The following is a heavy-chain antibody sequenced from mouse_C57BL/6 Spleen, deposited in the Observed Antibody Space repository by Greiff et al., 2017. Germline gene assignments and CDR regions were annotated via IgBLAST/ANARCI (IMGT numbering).Heavy chain of an antibody. CDR1: GYTFTSYW. CDR3: ASTVVAPNAMDY. CDR2: IYPSDSET. Sequence: QVQLQQSGAELVRPGSSVKLSCKASGYTFTSYWMDWVKQRPGQGLEWIGNIYPSDSETHYNQKFKDKATLTVDKSSSTAYMQLSSLASEDSAVYYCASTVVAPNAMDYWGQGTSVTVSS. J-gene: IGHJ4*01. D-gene: IGHD1-1*01. V-gene: IGHV1-61*01.